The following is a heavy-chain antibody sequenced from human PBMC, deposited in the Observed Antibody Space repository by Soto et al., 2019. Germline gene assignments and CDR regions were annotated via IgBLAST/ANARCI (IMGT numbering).Heavy chain of an antibody. CDR1: GFTFSSYG. J-gene: IGHJ4*02. CDR2: ISYDGSNK. Sequence: QVQLVESGGGVVQPGRSLRLSCAASGFTFSSYGMHWVRQAPGKGLEWVVVISYDGSNKYYADSVKGRFTISRDNSKNTLYLQMNSLRAEDTAVYYCAKSSIAARPPRYYFDYWGQGTLVTVSS. D-gene: IGHD6-6*01. CDR3: AKSSIAARPPRYYFDY. V-gene: IGHV3-30*18.